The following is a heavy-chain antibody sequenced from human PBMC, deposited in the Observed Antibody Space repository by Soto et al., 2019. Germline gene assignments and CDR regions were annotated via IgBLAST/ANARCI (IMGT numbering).Heavy chain of an antibody. D-gene: IGHD2-15*01. CDR3: ARGYCSGATCYSGWSLDV. V-gene: IGHV3-53*01. Sequence: PGGSLRLSCAAPGFTVSSNYMSWVRQAPGKGLEWVSVIYISGNTYYADSVKGRFTISRDSSKNTLYLQMNSLRAEDTAVYYCARGYCSGATCYSGWSLDVWGQGTTVTVSS. CDR2: IYISGNT. J-gene: IGHJ6*02. CDR1: GFTVSSNY.